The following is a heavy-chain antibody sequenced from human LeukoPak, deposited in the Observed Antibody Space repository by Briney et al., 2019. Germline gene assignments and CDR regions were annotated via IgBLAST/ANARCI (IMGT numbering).Heavy chain of an antibody. CDR3: AKGPQGD. Sequence: GGSLRLSCAASGFTFRNYAMSWVRQAPGRGLEWVSAIDSGGGTYYANSVKGRFTISRDNSKNTLYLQLSSLRVEDTAVYYCAKGPQGDWGQGALVTVSS. CDR1: GFTFRNYA. J-gene: IGHJ4*02. CDR2: IDSGGGT. V-gene: IGHV3-23*01. D-gene: IGHD3-16*01.